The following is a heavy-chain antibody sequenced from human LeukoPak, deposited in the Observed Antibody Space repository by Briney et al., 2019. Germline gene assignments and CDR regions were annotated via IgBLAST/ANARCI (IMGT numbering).Heavy chain of an antibody. V-gene: IGHV3-74*01. CDR1: GFTFSSYW. Sequence: PGRSLRLSCAASGFTFSSYWMHWVRQAPGKGLVWVSRINSDGSSTSYADSVKGRFTISRDNAKNTLYLQMNSLRAEDTAVYYCAVYYYGSGSSYWGQGTLVTVSS. CDR2: INSDGSST. J-gene: IGHJ4*02. D-gene: IGHD3-10*01. CDR3: AVYYYGSGSSY.